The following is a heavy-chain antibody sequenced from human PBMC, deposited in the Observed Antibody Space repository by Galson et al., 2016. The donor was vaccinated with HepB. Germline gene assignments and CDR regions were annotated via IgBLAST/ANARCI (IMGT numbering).Heavy chain of an antibody. CDR3: TRDGGWFYFDY. V-gene: IGHV3-49*04. CDR1: GFTFRDYA. J-gene: IGHJ4*02. Sequence: SLRLSCAGSGFTFRDYAMSWVRQAPGKGLEWVGFIRGKAYGATTEYAASVKGRFTISRDDSKSIAYLQMNSLKTEDTAVYYCTRDGGWFYFDYWGQGTLVTVSS. D-gene: IGHD3-16*01. CDR2: IRGKAYGATT.